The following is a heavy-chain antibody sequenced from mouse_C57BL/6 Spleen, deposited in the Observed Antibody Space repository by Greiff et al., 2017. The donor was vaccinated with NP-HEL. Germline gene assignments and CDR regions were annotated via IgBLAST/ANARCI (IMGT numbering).Heavy chain of an antibody. Sequence: VQLQQSGPELVKPGASVKISCKASGYAFSSSWMNWVKQRPGKGLEWIGRIYPGDGDTNYNGKFKGKATLTADKSSSTTYMQLSSLTSEDSAVYVCADSSGWDFDYWGQGTTRTVSS. CDR2: IYPGDGDT. CDR3: ADSSGWDFDY. CDR1: GYAFSSSW. J-gene: IGHJ2*01. D-gene: IGHD3-2*02. V-gene: IGHV1-82*01.